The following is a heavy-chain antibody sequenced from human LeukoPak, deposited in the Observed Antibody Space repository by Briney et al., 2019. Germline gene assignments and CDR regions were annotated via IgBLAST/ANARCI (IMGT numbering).Heavy chain of an antibody. CDR2: ISGSGGST. CDR1: GFTFSSYA. Sequence: GGSLRLSCAASGFTFSSYAMSWVRQAPGKGLEWVSAISGSGGSTYYADSVKGRFTISRDNSKNTLYLQMNSLRADDTALYYCAKGPGIAAAGTAFYFDYWGQGTVVTVSS. V-gene: IGHV3-23*01. D-gene: IGHD6-13*01. J-gene: IGHJ4*02. CDR3: AKGPGIAAAGTAFYFDY.